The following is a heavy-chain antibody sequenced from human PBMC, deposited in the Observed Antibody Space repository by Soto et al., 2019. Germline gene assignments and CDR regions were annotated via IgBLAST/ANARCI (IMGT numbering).Heavy chain of an antibody. D-gene: IGHD3-16*01. CDR3: ARLRIYYMDV. CDR1: VGSISSYY. J-gene: IGHJ6*03. Sequence: SETLSLTCTVSVGSISSYYWSWIRQPPGKGLEWIGYIYYSGSTNYNPSLKSRVTITVDTSKNQFSLKLSSVTAADTAVYYCARLRIYYMDVWGKGTTVTVSS. V-gene: IGHV4-59*08. CDR2: IYYSGST.